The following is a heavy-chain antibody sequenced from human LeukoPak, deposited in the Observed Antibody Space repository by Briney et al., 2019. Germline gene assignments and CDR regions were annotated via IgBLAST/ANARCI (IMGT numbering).Heavy chain of an antibody. CDR3: ARGGASLGIGWFDP. CDR2: MNPNSGNT. Sequence: ASVKVSCKASGYTFTSYDINWVRQATGQGLEWMGWMNPNSGNTGYAQKFQGRVTMTRDTSTSTVYMDLSSLNSEDTAVYYCARGGASLGIGWFDPWGQGTLVTVSS. J-gene: IGHJ5*02. CDR1: GYTFTSYD. V-gene: IGHV1-8*01. D-gene: IGHD7-27*01.